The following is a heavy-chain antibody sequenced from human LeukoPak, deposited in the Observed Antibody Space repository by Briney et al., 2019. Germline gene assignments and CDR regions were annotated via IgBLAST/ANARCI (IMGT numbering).Heavy chain of an antibody. CDR2: IIPIFGTA. J-gene: IGHJ4*02. CDR3: ARSYHYGSGSSRFYFDY. V-gene: IGHV1-69*01. CDR1: GGTFSSYA. D-gene: IGHD3-10*01. Sequence: SVKVSCKASGGTFSSYAISWVRQAPGQGLEWMGGIIPIFGTANYAQKFQGRVTITADESTSTAYMELSSLRSEDTAVYYCARSYHYGSGSSRFYFDYWGQGTLVTVSS.